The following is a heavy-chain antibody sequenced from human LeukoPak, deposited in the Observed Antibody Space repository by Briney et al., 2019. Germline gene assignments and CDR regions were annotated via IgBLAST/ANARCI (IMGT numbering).Heavy chain of an antibody. Sequence: GGSLRLSCAASGFTFSNHWMSWVRQAPGEGLEWVANIDPTGSDKYYMDSVRGRFTISRDNAQNSLYLQMNSLRAEDTAVYYCANSYLGWSLGGQGTLVTVSS. CDR2: IDPTGSDK. D-gene: IGHD6-19*01. CDR3: ANSYLGWSL. J-gene: IGHJ4*02. V-gene: IGHV3-7*01. CDR1: GFTFSNHW.